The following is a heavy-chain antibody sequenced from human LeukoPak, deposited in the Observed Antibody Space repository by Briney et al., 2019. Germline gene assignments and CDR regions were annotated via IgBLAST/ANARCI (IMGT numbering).Heavy chain of an antibody. J-gene: IGHJ5*02. CDR2: ISSSSSYT. V-gene: IGHV3-11*05. D-gene: IGHD5-18*01. CDR3: ARVGYSYGFQA. Sequence: GGSLRLSCAASGFTLSDYYMSWIRQAPGKGLEWVSYISSSSSYTNYADSVKGRFTISRDNAKKSLYLQMNSLRAEDTAVYYCARVGYSYGFQAWGQGTLVTVSS. CDR1: GFTLSDYY.